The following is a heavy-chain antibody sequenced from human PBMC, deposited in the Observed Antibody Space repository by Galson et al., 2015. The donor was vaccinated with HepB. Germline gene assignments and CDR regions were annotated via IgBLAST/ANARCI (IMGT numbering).Heavy chain of an antibody. D-gene: IGHD3-10*01. J-gene: IGHJ4*02. CDR2: IGGNGGNR. CDR1: GFTFSSSG. V-gene: IGHV3-23*01. Sequence: SLRLSCAASGFTFSSSGMSWVRQAPGTGLEWVSVIGGNGGNRHYAVAVKGRFHLSGDNSKNTLFLQMNSLRAEDAAVYYCVANQYAPGSYFFFHYWGQGTLVAVSS. CDR3: VANQYAPGSYFFFHY.